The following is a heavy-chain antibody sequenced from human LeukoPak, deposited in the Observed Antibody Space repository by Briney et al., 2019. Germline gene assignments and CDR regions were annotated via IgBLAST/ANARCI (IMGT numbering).Heavy chain of an antibody. V-gene: IGHV3-30*02. Sequence: PGGSLRLSCTPSGFTFSSYGMHWVRQAPGKGLEWVAFIRYDGSNKYYADSVKGRFTISRDNSKNTLYLQMNSLRAEDTAVYYCAKDQYSSSSGLDYWGQGTLVTVSS. CDR1: GFTFSSYG. J-gene: IGHJ4*02. D-gene: IGHD6-6*01. CDR3: AKDQYSSSSGLDY. CDR2: IRYDGSNK.